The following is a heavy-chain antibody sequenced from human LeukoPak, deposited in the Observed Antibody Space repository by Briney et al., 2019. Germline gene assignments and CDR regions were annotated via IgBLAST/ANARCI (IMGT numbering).Heavy chain of an antibody. Sequence: PGGSLRLSCAASGFTFSSYAMSWVRQAPGKGLEWVSAISGSGGSTYYADSVEGRFTISRDNSKNTLYLQMNSLRAEDTAVYYCASPLTPRMVRGKVFDYWGQGTLVTVSS. CDR3: ASPLTPRMVRGKVFDY. J-gene: IGHJ4*02. D-gene: IGHD3-10*01. CDR2: ISGSGGST. V-gene: IGHV3-23*01. CDR1: GFTFSSYA.